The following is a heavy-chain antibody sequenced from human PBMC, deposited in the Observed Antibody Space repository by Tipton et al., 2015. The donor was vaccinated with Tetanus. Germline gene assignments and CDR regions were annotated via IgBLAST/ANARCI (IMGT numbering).Heavy chain of an antibody. V-gene: IGHV4-34*01. CDR2: INHSGST. J-gene: IGHJ4*02. Sequence: TLSPTCAVYGGSFSGYYWSWIRQPPGKGLEWIGEINHSGSTNYNPSLKSRVTISVDTSKNQFSLKLSSVTAADTAVYYCARTRTIFGVVINWGQGTLVTVSS. D-gene: IGHD3-3*01. CDR3: ARTRTIFGVVIN. CDR1: GGSFSGYY.